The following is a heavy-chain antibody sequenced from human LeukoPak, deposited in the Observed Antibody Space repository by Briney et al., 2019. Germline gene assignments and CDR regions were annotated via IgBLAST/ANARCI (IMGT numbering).Heavy chain of an antibody. Sequence: GGSLRLSCAASGFTFDDYAMHWVRQAPGKGLEWGSLISWGGHTTYYADSVRGRFTISRDNSKNSLFLEMKSLTTDDTALYYCTRDTDFGSPTNYFDHWGQGTLVSVSS. D-gene: IGHD3-10*01. V-gene: IGHV3-43*01. CDR3: TRDTDFGSPTNYFDH. J-gene: IGHJ4*02. CDR2: ISWGGHTT. CDR1: GFTFDDYA.